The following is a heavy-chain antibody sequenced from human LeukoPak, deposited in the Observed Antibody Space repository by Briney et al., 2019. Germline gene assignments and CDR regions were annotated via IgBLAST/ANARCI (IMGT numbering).Heavy chain of an antibody. D-gene: IGHD3-10*01. CDR3: ARHASHYYGSGSYYVDY. V-gene: IGHV4-39*01. CDR1: GYSISSSSYY. Sequence: SETLSPTCTVSGYSISSSSYYWGWIRQPPGKGLEWIGSIYYSGSTYYNPSLKSRVTISVDTSKNQFSLKLSSVTAADTAVYYCARHASHYYGSGSYYVDYWGQGTLVTVSS. J-gene: IGHJ4*02. CDR2: IYYSGST.